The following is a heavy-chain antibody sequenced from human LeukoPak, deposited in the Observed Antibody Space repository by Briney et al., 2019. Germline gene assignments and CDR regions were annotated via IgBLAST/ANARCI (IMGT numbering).Heavy chain of an antibody. CDR3: GRDWDGYQTRTNWFDP. J-gene: IGHJ5*02. Sequence: SETLSLTCTVSGGSISSYYWSWIRQPAGKGLEWIGRIYTSGSTNYNPSLKSRVTMSVDTSKNQFSLKLSSVTAAVTAVYYCGRDWDGYQTRTNWFDPWGQGTLVTVSS. CDR1: GGSISSYY. V-gene: IGHV4-4*07. D-gene: IGHD5-24*01. CDR2: IYTSGST.